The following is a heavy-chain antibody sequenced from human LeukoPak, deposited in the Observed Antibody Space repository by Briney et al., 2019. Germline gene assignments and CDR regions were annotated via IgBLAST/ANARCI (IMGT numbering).Heavy chain of an antibody. CDR2: IYPGDYDT. CDR3: ARHYSSSSGDGFDI. J-gene: IGHJ3*02. CDR1: GYSFNTYW. V-gene: IGHV5-51*01. Sequence: GESLKISSKASGYSFNTYWIGWGRQMRGKGLESMGLIYPGDYDTRYSPSFQSHVTTTADKSISTAYLQWSSLKASDTAMYYCARHYSSSSGDGFDIWGQGTMVTVSS. D-gene: IGHD6-6*01.